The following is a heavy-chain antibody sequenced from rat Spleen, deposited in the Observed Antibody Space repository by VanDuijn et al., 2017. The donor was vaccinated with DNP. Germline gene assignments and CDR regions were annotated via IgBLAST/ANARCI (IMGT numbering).Heavy chain of an antibody. Sequence: EVQLVESGGGLVQPGRSLKLSCAASGFTFSDYYMAWVRQAPPKGLEWVAYSSYDGVNTYNGDSVKDRFTISRDNAKSTLYLQMNSLRSEDMATYYCARHVLPLRVWDYWGQGVMVTVSS. J-gene: IGHJ2*01. D-gene: IGHD1-4*01. CDR3: ARHVLPLRVWDY. CDR2: SSYDGVNT. V-gene: IGHV5-22*01. CDR1: GFTFSDYY.